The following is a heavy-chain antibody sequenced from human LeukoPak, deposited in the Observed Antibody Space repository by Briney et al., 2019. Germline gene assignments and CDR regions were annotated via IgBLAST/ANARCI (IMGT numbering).Heavy chain of an antibody. D-gene: IGHD6-13*01. J-gene: IGHJ2*01. CDR3: ARGIAAALSGWYFDL. CDR2: INPNSGGT. Sequence: ASVKVSCKASGYTFTGYYMHWVRQAPGQGLEWMGRINPNSGGTNYAQKFQGRVTTTRDTSISTAYMELSRLRSDDTAVYYCARGIAAALSGWYFDLWGRGTLVTVSS. CDR1: GYTFTGYY. V-gene: IGHV1-2*06.